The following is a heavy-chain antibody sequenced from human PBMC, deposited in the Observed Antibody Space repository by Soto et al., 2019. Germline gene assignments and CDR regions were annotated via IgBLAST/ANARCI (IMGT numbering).Heavy chain of an antibody. CDR1: GYIFSNYA. V-gene: IGHV1-3*01. J-gene: IGHJ3*02. Sequence: ASVKVSCKASGYIFSNYAMHWVRQAPGQRLEWMGWINAGDVDIKYSQKFQGRVTITRDTSASTAYMELSTLRSEDTAVYYCARDRWYCGGDSCYLRAFDIWGQGTLVTVSS. CDR2: INAGDVDI. D-gene: IGHD2-15*01. CDR3: ARDRWYCGGDSCYLRAFDI.